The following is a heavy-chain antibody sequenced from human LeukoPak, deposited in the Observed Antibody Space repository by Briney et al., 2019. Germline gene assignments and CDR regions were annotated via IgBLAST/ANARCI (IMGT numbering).Heavy chain of an antibody. Sequence: PSETLSLTCTVSGGSISSYYWSWIRQPPGKGLEWIGYIYYSGSTNYNPSLKSRVTISVDTSKNQFSLKLSSVTAADTAVYYCASSVYVWGSYRPYYFDYWGQGTLVTVSS. V-gene: IGHV4-59*08. CDR3: ASSVYVWGSYRPYYFDY. CDR1: GGSISSYY. J-gene: IGHJ4*02. CDR2: IYYSGST. D-gene: IGHD3-16*02.